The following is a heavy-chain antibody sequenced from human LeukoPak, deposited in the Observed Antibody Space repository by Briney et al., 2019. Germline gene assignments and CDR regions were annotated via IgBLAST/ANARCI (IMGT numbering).Heavy chain of an antibody. J-gene: IGHJ6*02. CDR1: GFTFSSYG. V-gene: IGHV3-33*01. CDR3: ARGLAARLDSSGMDV. CDR2: IWYDGSNK. Sequence: PGGSLRLSCAASGFTFSSYGMHWVRRAPGKGLEWVAVIWYDGSNKYYADSVKGRFTISRDNSKNTLYLQMNSLRAEDTAVYYCARGLAARLDSSGMDVWGQGTTVIVSS. D-gene: IGHD6-6*01.